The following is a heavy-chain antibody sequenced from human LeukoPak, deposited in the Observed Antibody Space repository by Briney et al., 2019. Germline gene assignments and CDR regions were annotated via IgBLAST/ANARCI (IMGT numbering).Heavy chain of an antibody. CDR2: IYYSGST. D-gene: IGHD6-19*01. CDR1: GGSISSTNW. V-gene: IGHV4-4*02. CDR3: ANTGYSSGWYLGTVDY. J-gene: IGHJ4*02. Sequence: SGTLSLTCTVSGGSISSTNWWSWVRQPPGKGLEWIGNIYYSGSTYYNPSLKSRVTISVDTSKNQFSLKVSSVTAADTAVYYCANTGYSSGWYLGTVDYWGQGTLVTVSS.